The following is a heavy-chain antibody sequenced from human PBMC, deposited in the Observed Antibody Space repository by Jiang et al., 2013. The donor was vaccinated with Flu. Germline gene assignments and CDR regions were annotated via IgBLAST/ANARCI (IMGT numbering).Heavy chain of an antibody. V-gene: IGHV7-4-1*02. J-gene: IGHJ6*02. D-gene: IGHD5-24*01. CDR3: ARDLREMETRDYYYYGMDV. Sequence: LQSGSELKKPGAAVKVSCQASGYSLTSYGMNWVRQAPGQGLEWMGYINTNTGNPTFAQGFTGRFVFSLDTSVNTAYLQISSLKAEDTGVYYCARDLREMETRDYYYYGMDVWGQGTTVTVSS. CDR2: INTNTGNP. CDR1: GYSLTSYG.